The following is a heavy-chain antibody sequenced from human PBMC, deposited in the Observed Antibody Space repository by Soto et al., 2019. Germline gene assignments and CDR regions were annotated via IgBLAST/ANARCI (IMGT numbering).Heavy chain of an antibody. V-gene: IGHV1-18*01. CDR1: GYTFTSYD. J-gene: IGHJ4*02. CDR3: ASFCSGGSCYGRFDY. Sequence: ASVKVSCKASGYTFTSYDINWVRQATGQGLEWMGWISAYNGNTNYAQKLQGRVTMTTDTSTSTAYMELRSLRSDDTAVYYCASFCSGGSCYGRFDYWGQGTLVTVSS. CDR2: ISAYNGNT. D-gene: IGHD2-15*01.